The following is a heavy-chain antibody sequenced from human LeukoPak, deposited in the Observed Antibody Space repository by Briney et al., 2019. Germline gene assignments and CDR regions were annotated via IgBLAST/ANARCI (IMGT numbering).Heavy chain of an antibody. J-gene: IGHJ4*02. D-gene: IGHD1-1*01. Sequence: PSETLSLTCTVSGGSISSYYWSWIRQPPGKGLEWIGYIYYSGSTNYNPSLKSRVTISVDTSKNQFSLKLSSVTAADTAVYYCARVGNWSDNSPPTLEYWGQGTLVTVSS. CDR3: ARVGNWSDNSPPTLEY. CDR1: GGSISSYY. CDR2: IYYSGST. V-gene: IGHV4-59*01.